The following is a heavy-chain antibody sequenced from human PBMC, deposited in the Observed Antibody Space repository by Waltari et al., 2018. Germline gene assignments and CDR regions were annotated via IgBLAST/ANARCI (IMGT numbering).Heavy chain of an antibody. D-gene: IGHD3-10*01. CDR2: IWSDGTIT. CDR1: DLPFSSRG. Sequence: HLVESGGGMVQPGASLGLSCIGSDLPFSSRGRHWHGQGPVGGLAWVAFIWSDGTITQCADSVKGRFLISRDNTKQLLVLQLRYLRVEDSGLYYCVGGTPPATRSGRQFFGHWGLGTHVTVSS. V-gene: IGHV3-33*03. CDR3: VGGTPPATRSGRQFFGH. J-gene: IGHJ4*02.